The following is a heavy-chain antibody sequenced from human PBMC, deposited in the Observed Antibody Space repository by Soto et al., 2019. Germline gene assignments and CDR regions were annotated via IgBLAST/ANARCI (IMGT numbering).Heavy chain of an antibody. CDR3: AKVDGDLNYFDY. Sequence: QVQLVESGGGVVQPGRSLRLSCAASGFTFSSYGMHWVRQAPGKGLEWVAVISYDGSNKYYADSVKGRFTISRDNSKNTLYLQMNSLRAEDTAVYYCAKVDGDLNYFDYWGQGTLVTVSS. J-gene: IGHJ4*02. V-gene: IGHV3-30*18. CDR1: GFTFSSYG. CDR2: ISYDGSNK. D-gene: IGHD4-17*01.